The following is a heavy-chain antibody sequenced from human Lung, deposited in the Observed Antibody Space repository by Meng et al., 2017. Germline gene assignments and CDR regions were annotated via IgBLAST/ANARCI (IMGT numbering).Heavy chain of an antibody. CDR2: INHSGST. D-gene: IGHD4-11*01. V-gene: IGHV4-34*01. Sequence: QAQQQQWGAGLFKPSETPSLTCVVSGGSFSDYYWSWIRQPPGKGLEWIGEINHSGSTNYNPSLESRATISVDTSQNNLSLKLSSVPAADSAVYYCARGPTTMAHDFDYWGQGTLVTVSS. CDR1: GGSFSDYY. CDR3: ARGPTTMAHDFDY. J-gene: IGHJ4*02.